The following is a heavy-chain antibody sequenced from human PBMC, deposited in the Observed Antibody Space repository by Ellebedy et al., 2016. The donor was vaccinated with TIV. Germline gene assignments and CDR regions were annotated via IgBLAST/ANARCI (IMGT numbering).Heavy chain of an antibody. Sequence: MPSETLSLTCTVSGGSISSYYWSWIRQPPGKGLEWIGYIYYSGSTNYNPSLKSRVTISVDTSKNQFSLKLSSVTAADTAVYYCARVHSGWYRLFDYWGQGTLVTVSS. D-gene: IGHD6-19*01. V-gene: IGHV4-59*01. CDR1: GGSISSYY. J-gene: IGHJ4*02. CDR3: ARVHSGWYRLFDY. CDR2: IYYSGST.